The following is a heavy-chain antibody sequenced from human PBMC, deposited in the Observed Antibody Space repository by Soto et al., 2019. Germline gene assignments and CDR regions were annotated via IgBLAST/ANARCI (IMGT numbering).Heavy chain of an antibody. V-gene: IGHV3-21*06. CDR1: GFTFTRYR. Sequence: GGSLRLSCAASGFTFTRYRMNWVRQAPGKGLEWVSSISSTTNYIYYGDSMKGRFTISRDNAKNSLYLEMNSLRAEDTAVYYCARESDDLTSNFDHWGQGTLVTVSS. CDR2: ISSTTNYI. CDR3: ARESDDLTSNFDH. J-gene: IGHJ4*02.